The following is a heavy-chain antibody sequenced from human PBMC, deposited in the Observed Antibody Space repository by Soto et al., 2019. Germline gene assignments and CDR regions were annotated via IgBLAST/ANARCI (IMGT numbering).Heavy chain of an antibody. V-gene: IGHV4-59*01. CDR2: IYHSGST. D-gene: IGHD3-22*01. CDR3: ARVGYYDSSGYYYFDY. CDR1: GGSISRYY. J-gene: IGHJ4*02. Sequence: SETLSLTCTVSGGSISRYYWSWIRQPPGKGLEWIGYIYHSGSTNYNPSLKSRVTISVDTSKNQFSLKLTSVTAADTAVYYCARVGYYDSSGYYYFDYWGQGTLVTVSS.